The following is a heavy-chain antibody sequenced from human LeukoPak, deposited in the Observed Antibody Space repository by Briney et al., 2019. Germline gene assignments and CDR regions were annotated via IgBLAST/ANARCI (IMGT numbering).Heavy chain of an antibody. V-gene: IGHV3-23*01. CDR1: GFTFSTYA. CDR2: ISGSGGST. Sequence: PGGSLRLSCAASGFTFSTYAMSWVRQAPGKVLEWVSAISGSGGSTYYADSVKGRFTISRDNSKNTLYLQMNSLRAEDTAVYYCAKVAMIVVVVDYWGQGALVTVSS. D-gene: IGHD3-22*01. CDR3: AKVAMIVVVVDY. J-gene: IGHJ4*02.